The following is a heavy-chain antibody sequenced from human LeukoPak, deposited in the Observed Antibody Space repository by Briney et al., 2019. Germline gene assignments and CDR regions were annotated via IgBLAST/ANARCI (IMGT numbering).Heavy chain of an antibody. J-gene: IGHJ5*02. CDR1: GYTFTSYY. CDR3: ARDRRCGGGSCYSSLDP. CDR2: INPSGGST. V-gene: IGHV1-46*01. D-gene: IGHD2-15*01. Sequence: ASVKVSCKASGYTFTSYYMHWVRQAPGQGLEWMGIINPSGGSTSYAQKFQGRVTMTRDTSTSTVYMELSSLRSEDTAVYYCARDRRCGGGSCYSSLDPWGQGTLVTVSS.